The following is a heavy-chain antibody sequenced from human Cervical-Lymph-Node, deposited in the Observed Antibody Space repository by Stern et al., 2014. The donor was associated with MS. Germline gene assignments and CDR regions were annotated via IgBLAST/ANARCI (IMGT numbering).Heavy chain of an antibody. V-gene: IGHV1-18*04. CDR2: ISAYNGNT. D-gene: IGHD2-2*01. CDR1: GYTFTSYG. CDR3: ARERDFYCSSTSCYGSWFDP. J-gene: IGHJ5*02. Sequence: VQLVESGAEVKKPGASVKVSCKASGYTFTSYGISWVRQAPGQGLEWMGWISAYNGNTNYAQKLQGRVTMTTDTSTSTAYMELRSLRSDDTAVYYCARERDFYCSSTSCYGSWFDPWGQGTLVTVSS.